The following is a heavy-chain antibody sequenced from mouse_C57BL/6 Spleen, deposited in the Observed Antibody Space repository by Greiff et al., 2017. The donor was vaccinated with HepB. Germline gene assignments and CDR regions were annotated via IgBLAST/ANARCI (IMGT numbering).Heavy chain of an antibody. Sequence: EVKVVESGGGLVKPGGSLKLSCAASGFTFSSYAMSWVRQTPEKRLEWVATISDGGSYTYYPDNVKGRFTISRDNAKNNLYLQMSHLKSEDTAMYYCARERDYGSRDYYAMDYWGQRTSVTVSS. CDR2: ISDGGSYT. J-gene: IGHJ4*01. V-gene: IGHV5-4*01. CDR1: GFTFSSYA. D-gene: IGHD1-1*01. CDR3: ARERDYGSRDYYAMDY.